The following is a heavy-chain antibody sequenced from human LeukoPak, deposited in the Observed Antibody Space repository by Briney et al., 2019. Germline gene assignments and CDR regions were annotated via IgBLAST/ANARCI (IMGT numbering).Heavy chain of an antibody. CDR2: INHSGST. Sequence: SETLSLTCTVSGGSISTSSYYWGWIRQPPGKGLEWIGEINHSGSTNYNPSLKSRVTISVDTSKNQFSLKLSSVTAADTAVYYCASKVATTRPYYYYYMDVWGKGTTVTISS. J-gene: IGHJ6*03. CDR1: GGSISTSSYY. V-gene: IGHV4-39*07. D-gene: IGHD5-12*01. CDR3: ASKVATTRPYYYYYMDV.